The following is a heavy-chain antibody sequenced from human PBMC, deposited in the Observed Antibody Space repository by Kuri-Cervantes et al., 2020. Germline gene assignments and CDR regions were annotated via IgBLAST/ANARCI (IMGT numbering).Heavy chain of an antibody. CDR2: IFYSGST. Sequence: GSLRLSCTVSGGSISSSSYYWGWIRQPPGKGLEWIGSIFYSGSTYYNPSLKSRVTISVDTSKNQFSLKLNSVTAADTAVYYCARRPNSGSFLGTFDIWGQGTMVTVSS. CDR3: ARRPNSGSFLGTFDI. J-gene: IGHJ3*02. CDR1: GGSISSSSYY. D-gene: IGHD1-26*01. V-gene: IGHV4-39*01.